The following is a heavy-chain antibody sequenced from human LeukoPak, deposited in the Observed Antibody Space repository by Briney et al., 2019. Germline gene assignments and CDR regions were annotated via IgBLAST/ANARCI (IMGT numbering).Heavy chain of an antibody. J-gene: IGHJ4*02. V-gene: IGHV3-9*01. CDR3: AKSPIYYDSSGYYYGFDY. CDR1: GFTFDDYY. Sequence: GGSLRLSCAVSGFTFDDYYMHWVRQPPGKGLEWVSDISWNSGSIGYADFVRGRFTISKDNAKNALYLQMNSLEAEDTGLYYCAKSPIYYDSSGYYYGFDYWGQETLVTVSS. CDR2: ISWNSGSI. D-gene: IGHD3-22*01.